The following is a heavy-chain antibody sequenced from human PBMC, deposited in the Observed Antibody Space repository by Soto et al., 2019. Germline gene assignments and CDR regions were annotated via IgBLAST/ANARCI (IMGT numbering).Heavy chain of an antibody. CDR3: ARGPSSLTRFDY. J-gene: IGHJ4*02. V-gene: IGHV3-30-3*01. CDR1: GFTFSSYA. D-gene: IGHD2-2*01. CDR2: ISYDGSNK. Sequence: GGSLRHSCAASGFTFSSYAMHWVRQAPGKGLEWVAGISYDGSNKYYADSVKGRFTISRDNSKNTLYLQMNSLRAEDTAVYYCARGPSSLTRFDYWGQGTLVTVSS.